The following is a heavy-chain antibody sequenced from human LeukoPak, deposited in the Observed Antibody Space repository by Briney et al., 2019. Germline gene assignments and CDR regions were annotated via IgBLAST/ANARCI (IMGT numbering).Heavy chain of an antibody. CDR1: GGTFSSYA. D-gene: IGHD3-10*01. J-gene: IGHJ4*02. CDR3: ARIAVRPSGVDY. CDR2: IIPILGIA. Sequence: SVKVSCKASGGTFSSYAISWVRQAPGQGLEWMGRIIPILGIANYAQKFQGRVTITADKSTSTAYMELSSLRSEDTAVYYCARIAVRPSGVDYWGQGTLVTVSS. V-gene: IGHV1-69*04.